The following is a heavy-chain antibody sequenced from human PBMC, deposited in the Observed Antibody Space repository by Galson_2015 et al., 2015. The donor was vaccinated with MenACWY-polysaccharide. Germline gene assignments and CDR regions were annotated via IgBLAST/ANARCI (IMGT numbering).Heavy chain of an antibody. D-gene: IGHD2-15*01. J-gene: IGHJ5*02. CDR1: GFSFSTYW. CDR3: TKAGAKYCRGSSCYFNWFDP. Sequence: SLRLSCAASGFSFSTYWMHWVRHAPGKGLVWVSRINADGSATDYADSVRGRFTISRDNAKNTLYLEMNSLRAEDTAVYYCTKAGAKYCRGSSCYFNWFDPWGREPWSPSPQ. CDR2: INADGSAT. V-gene: IGHV3-74*01.